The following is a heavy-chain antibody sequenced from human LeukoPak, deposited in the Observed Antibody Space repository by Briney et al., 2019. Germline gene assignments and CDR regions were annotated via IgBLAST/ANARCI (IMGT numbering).Heavy chain of an antibody. CDR1: GFTVSSNY. Sequence: GGSLRLSCAASGFTVSSNYMSWVRQAPGKGLEWVSVIYSDVSTYYADSVKGRFTVSRDKSKNTLYLQMNSLRAEDTAVYYCARGYSYGLSDYWGQGTLDTVSS. CDR2: IYSDVST. V-gene: IGHV3-66*01. CDR3: ARGYSYGLSDY. D-gene: IGHD5-18*01. J-gene: IGHJ4*02.